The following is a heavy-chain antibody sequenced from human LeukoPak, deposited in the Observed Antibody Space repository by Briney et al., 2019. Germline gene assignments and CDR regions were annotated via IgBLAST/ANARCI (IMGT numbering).Heavy chain of an antibody. CDR2: INPNSGGT. CDR3: ARDPDHRTGSGSYPPAPSGD. V-gene: IGHV1-2*02. J-gene: IGHJ4*02. D-gene: IGHD3-10*01. CDR1: GYTFTGYY. Sequence: ASVKVSCKASGYTFTGYYMHWVRQAPGQGLGWMGWINPNSGGTNYAQKFQGRVTMTRDTSISTAYMELSRLRSDDTAGYYCARDPDHRTGSGSYPPAPSGDWGQGTLVTVSS.